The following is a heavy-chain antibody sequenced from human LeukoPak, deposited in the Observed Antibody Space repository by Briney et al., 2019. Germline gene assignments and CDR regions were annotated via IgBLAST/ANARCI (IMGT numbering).Heavy chain of an antibody. CDR3: ARVLGVITFDAFDI. V-gene: IGHV4-59*01. D-gene: IGHD3-22*01. J-gene: IGHJ3*02. CDR1: GGSISSYY. Sequence: SETLSLTXTVSGGSISSYYWSWIRQPPGKGLEWIGYIYYSGSTNCNPSLKSRVTISVDTSKNQFSLKLSSVTAADTAVYYCARVLGVITFDAFDIWGQGTMVTVSS. CDR2: IYYSGST.